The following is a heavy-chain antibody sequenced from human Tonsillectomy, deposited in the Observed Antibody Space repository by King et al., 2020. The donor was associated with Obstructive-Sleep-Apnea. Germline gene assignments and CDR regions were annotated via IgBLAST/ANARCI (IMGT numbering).Heavy chain of an antibody. J-gene: IGHJ4*02. CDR1: GFTFSSYS. Sequence: VQLVESGGGLVKPGGSLRLSCAASGFTFSSYSMNWVRQAPGKGLEWVSSISSSSSYIYYADSVKGRFTISRDNAKNSLYLQMNSLRAEDTAVYYCAGDAESGQPRGYFDYWGQGTLVTVSS. CDR3: AGDAESGQPRGYFDY. CDR2: ISSSSSYI. D-gene: IGHD3-16*01. V-gene: IGHV3-21*01.